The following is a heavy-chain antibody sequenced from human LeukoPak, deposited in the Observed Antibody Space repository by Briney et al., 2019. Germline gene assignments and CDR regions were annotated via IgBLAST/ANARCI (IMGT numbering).Heavy chain of an antibody. Sequence: SETLSLTCTVSGGSISSGDYYWSWIREPPGKGLEWIGYIYYSGSTYYNPSLKSRVTISVDTSKNQFSLKLSSVTAADTAVYYCARRRGYSYEPFDYWGQGTLVTVSS. J-gene: IGHJ4*02. D-gene: IGHD5-18*01. V-gene: IGHV4-30-4*08. CDR3: ARRRGYSYEPFDY. CDR1: GGSISSGDYY. CDR2: IYYSGST.